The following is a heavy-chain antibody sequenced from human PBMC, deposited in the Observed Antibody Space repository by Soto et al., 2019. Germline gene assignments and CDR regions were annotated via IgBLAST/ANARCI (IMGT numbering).Heavy chain of an antibody. Sequence: QVQLQQWGAGLLKPSETLSLTCAVYGGSFSGYYWSWIRQPPGKGLEWIGEINHSGSTNYNPSLKSRVSISVDRSMIQFSLKLSCVTAADTAVYYCARHWMVRGVSFDYWGQGTLVTVSS. V-gene: IGHV4-34*01. CDR1: GGSFSGYY. CDR3: ARHWMVRGVSFDY. D-gene: IGHD3-10*01. CDR2: INHSGST. J-gene: IGHJ4*02.